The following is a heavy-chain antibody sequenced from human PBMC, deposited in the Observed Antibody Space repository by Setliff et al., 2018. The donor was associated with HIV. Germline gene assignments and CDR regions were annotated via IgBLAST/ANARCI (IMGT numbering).Heavy chain of an antibody. J-gene: IGHJ6*03. CDR1: GVSITSHY. CDR2: IYYSGST. D-gene: IGHD4-17*01. V-gene: IGHV4-59*08. CDR3: ARLALYGDYQLGYYYYMDV. Sequence: PSETLSLTCAVSGVSITSHYWSWIRQPPGKGLEWIGYIYYSGSTNYNPSLKSRVTISVDTYKNQFSLSLSSVTAADTAVYYCARLALYGDYQLGYYYYMDVWGEGTTVTVSS.